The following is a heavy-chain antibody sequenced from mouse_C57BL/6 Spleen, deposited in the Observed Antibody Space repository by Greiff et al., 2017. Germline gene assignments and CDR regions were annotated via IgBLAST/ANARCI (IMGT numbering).Heavy chain of an antibody. V-gene: IGHV1-74*01. J-gene: IGHJ3*01. Sequence: VKLQQPGAELVKPGASVKVSCKASGYTFTSYWMHWVKQRPGQGLEWIGRIHPSDSDTNYNQKFKGKATLPVDKSSSTAYMQLSSLTSEDSAVYYCSNYDYDRSWFAYWGQGTLVTVSA. CDR2: IHPSDSDT. D-gene: IGHD2-4*01. CDR1: GYTFTSYW. CDR3: SNYDYDRSWFAY.